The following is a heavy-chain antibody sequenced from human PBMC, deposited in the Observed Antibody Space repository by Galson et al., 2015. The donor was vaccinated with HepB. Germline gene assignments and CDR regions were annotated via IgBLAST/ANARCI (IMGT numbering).Heavy chain of an antibody. J-gene: IGHJ4*02. CDR2: ISSSSGYT. CDR1: GFIFSDYY. V-gene: IGHV3-11*06. CDR3: ARDIRDGHNYGDY. Sequence: SLRLSCAASGFIFSDYYMSWIRQAPGKGLEWVSYISSSSGYTTYADSVKGRFTVSSDNAKNSLYLQMNSVRAEDTALYYCARDIRDGHNYGDYWGQGALVTVSS. D-gene: IGHD5-24*01.